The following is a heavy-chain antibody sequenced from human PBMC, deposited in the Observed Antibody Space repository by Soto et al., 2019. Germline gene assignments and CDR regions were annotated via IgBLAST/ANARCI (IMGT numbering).Heavy chain of an antibody. CDR2: ISGSGGST. Sequence: EVQLLESGGGLVQPGGSLRLSCAASGFTFSSYAMSWVRQAPGKGLEWVSAISGSGGSTYYAGSVKGRFTISRDNSKNTLDLQMNSLRAEDTAVYYCAKENGYSSSWFEFDDWGQGTLVTVSS. V-gene: IGHV3-23*01. CDR1: GFTFSSYA. CDR3: AKENGYSSSWFEFDD. D-gene: IGHD6-13*01. J-gene: IGHJ4*02.